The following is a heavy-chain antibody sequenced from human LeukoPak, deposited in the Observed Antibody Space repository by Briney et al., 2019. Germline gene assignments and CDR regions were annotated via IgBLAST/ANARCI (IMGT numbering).Heavy chain of an antibody. CDR2: IRSSSSTI. V-gene: IGHV3-48*04. J-gene: IGHJ3*02. Sequence: GGSLRLSCAASGLTLSNYGMNWVRQAPGKGMEWVSYIRSSSSTIYYADSVEGRFIISRDNARNSMYLHMNSLRAEDTAVYYCATTGWNAFDIWGQGTMVTVSA. CDR3: ATTGWNAFDI. D-gene: IGHD2-15*01. CDR1: GLTLSNYG.